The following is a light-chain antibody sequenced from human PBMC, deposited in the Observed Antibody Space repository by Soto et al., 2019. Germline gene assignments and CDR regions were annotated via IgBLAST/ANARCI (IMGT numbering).Light chain of an antibody. Sequence: QAVVTQSSSVSAATRQKVTSSCSGSYSNIGSNFVSWYQHFPGSAPKLVIYDNTQRPSGIPDRFSGSKSGSSATLGITGLQTGDEADYYCGTWDSSLNVVVFGGGTKVTVL. CDR2: DNT. CDR1: YSNIGSNF. V-gene: IGLV1-51*01. CDR3: GTWDSSLNVVV. J-gene: IGLJ2*01.